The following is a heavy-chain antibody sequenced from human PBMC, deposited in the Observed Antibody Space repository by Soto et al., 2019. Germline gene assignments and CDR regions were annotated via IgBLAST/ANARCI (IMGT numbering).Heavy chain of an antibody. D-gene: IGHD3-22*01. Sequence: GGSKRLSCAASGFNFSSYSMNWVSKETGKGLEWVSSISSSSSYIYYADSVKGRFTISRDNAKNSLYLQMNSLRAEDTAVYYCARPYDSSGYPPHYWGQGTLVTVSS. J-gene: IGHJ4*02. V-gene: IGHV3-21*01. CDR3: ARPYDSSGYPPHY. CDR2: ISSSSSYI. CDR1: GFNFSSYS.